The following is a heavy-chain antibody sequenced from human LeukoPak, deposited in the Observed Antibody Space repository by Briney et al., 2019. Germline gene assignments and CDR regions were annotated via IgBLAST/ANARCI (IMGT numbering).Heavy chain of an antibody. J-gene: IGHJ3*02. CDR1: GYTFTSYD. CDR3: ARGYSGSYLLLAFDI. Sequence: ASVKLSCKASGYTFTSYDINWVRQATGQGLEWMGWMNPNSGNTGYAQKFQGRVTMTRNTSISTAYMELSSLRSEDTAVYYCARGYSGSYLLLAFDIWGQGTMVTVSS. D-gene: IGHD1-26*01. V-gene: IGHV1-8*01. CDR2: MNPNSGNT.